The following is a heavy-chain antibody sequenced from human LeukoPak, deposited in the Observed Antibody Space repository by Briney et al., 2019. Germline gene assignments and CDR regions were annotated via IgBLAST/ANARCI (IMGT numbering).Heavy chain of an antibody. J-gene: IGHJ4*02. CDR1: GGSISSGSYY. Sequence: KSSETLSLTCTVSGGSISSGSYYWSWIRQPAGKGLEWIGRIYTSGSTNYNPSLKSRATISVDTSKNQFSLKLSSVTATDTAVYYCAREVGSFDYWGRGTLVTVSS. CDR2: IYTSGST. V-gene: IGHV4-61*02. CDR3: AREVGSFDY. D-gene: IGHD1-26*01.